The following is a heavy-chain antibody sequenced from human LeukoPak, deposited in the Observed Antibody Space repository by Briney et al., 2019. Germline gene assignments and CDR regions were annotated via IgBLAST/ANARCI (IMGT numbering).Heavy chain of an antibody. CDR1: GFTFSSYA. V-gene: IGHV3-23*01. Sequence: PGGSLRLSCAASGFTFSSYAMSWVRQAPGKGLEWVSAISGSGGSTYYADSVKGRFTISRDNSKNTLYLQMNSLRAEDTAVYYCAKVPSPSSSWYGTFDYWGQGTLVTVSS. J-gene: IGHJ4*02. CDR2: ISGSGGST. D-gene: IGHD6-13*01. CDR3: AKVPSPSSSWYGTFDY.